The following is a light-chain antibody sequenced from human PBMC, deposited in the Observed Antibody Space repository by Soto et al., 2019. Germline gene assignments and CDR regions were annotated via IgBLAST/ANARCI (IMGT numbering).Light chain of an antibody. J-gene: IGKJ3*01. CDR1: QSVSSSY. Sequence: IVLTQSPGTLSLSPGERATLSCRASQSVSSSYLAWYQQKPGQAPRLLIYGASSRATGIPDRFSGSGSGTDFTLTISRLEPEYFAVYYCQQYGSSPLTFGPGTKVDIK. CDR2: GAS. V-gene: IGKV3-20*01. CDR3: QQYGSSPLT.